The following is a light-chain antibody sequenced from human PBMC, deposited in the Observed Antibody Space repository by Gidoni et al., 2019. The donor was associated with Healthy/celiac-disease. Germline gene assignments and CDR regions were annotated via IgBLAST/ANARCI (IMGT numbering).Light chain of an antibody. J-gene: IGKJ3*01. CDR3: QRYGSSLFT. Sequence: EIVSTQSPGTLSLSPGERATLSCRASQSVSSSYLAWYQQKPGQAPRLLIYGASSRATGIPDRCSGGGSGTDFTLTISRLEPEDFAVYYCQRYGSSLFTFGPGTKVDIK. CDR2: GAS. V-gene: IGKV3-20*01. CDR1: QSVSSSY.